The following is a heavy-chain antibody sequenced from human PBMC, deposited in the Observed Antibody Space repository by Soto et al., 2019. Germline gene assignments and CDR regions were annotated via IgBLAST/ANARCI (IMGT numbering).Heavy chain of an antibody. CDR3: ARGLLEWQLNWFDP. Sequence: GGSLRLACAASGFTFSRYSMNWVRQAPGKGLEWVSYISSSSSTIYYADSVKGRFTISRDNAKNSLYLQMNSLRDEDTAVYYCARGLLEWQLNWFDPWGQGTLVTVSS. J-gene: IGHJ5*02. CDR1: GFTFSRYS. CDR2: ISSSSSTI. V-gene: IGHV3-48*02. D-gene: IGHD3-3*01.